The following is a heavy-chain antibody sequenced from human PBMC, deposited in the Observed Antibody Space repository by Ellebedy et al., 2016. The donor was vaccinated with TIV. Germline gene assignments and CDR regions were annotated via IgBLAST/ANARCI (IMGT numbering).Heavy chain of an antibody. CDR1: GFTFSSYW. Sequence: GGSLRLSCAASGFTFSSYWMSWVRQAPGKGLEWVANIKQDGSEKYYVDSVKGRFTISRDNAKNSLYLQMNSLRAEDTAVYYCARDWSRDGYSDAFDIWGQGTMVTVSS. D-gene: IGHD5-24*01. CDR2: IKQDGSEK. V-gene: IGHV3-7*01. CDR3: ARDWSRDGYSDAFDI. J-gene: IGHJ3*02.